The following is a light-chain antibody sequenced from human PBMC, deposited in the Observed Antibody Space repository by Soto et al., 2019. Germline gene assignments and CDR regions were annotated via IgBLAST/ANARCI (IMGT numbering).Light chain of an antibody. CDR3: AAWDDNLNGPL. Sequence: QSLVTQPPPLSGTPGPRVPISFFGSNSNIGRYSVNWYQHFPGTAPKILIYSDDERPSGVPDRFSGSKSGTSASLAISGLQSEDEAEYYCAAWDDNLNGPLFGGGTQLTVL. CDR1: NSNIGRYS. V-gene: IGLV1-44*01. CDR2: SDD. J-gene: IGLJ3*02.